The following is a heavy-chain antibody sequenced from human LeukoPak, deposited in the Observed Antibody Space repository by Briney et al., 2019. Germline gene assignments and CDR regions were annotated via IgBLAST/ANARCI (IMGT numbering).Heavy chain of an antibody. D-gene: IGHD1-26*01. CDR3: ARVPQVGYYYYYGMDV. V-gene: IGHV3-23*01. Sequence: PGGSLRLSCAASGFTFSSYAMSWVRQAPGKGLEWVSAISGSGGSTYYADSVKGRFTISRDNSKNTLYLQMNSLRAEDTAVYYCARVPQVGYYYYYGMDVWGQGTTVTVSS. J-gene: IGHJ6*02. CDR2: ISGSGGST. CDR1: GFTFSSYA.